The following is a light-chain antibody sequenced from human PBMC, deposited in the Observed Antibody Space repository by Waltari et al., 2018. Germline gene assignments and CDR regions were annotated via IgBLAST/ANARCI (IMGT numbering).Light chain of an antibody. V-gene: IGLV2-14*01. CDR3: SSQSSNHVVL. J-gene: IGLJ2*01. CDR1: SNDVGGYNS. CDR2: DVS. Sequence: QSALTQPASVSGSPGQSVTIFCTGTSNDVGGYNSVSWYHEHPGQAPRVIIYDVSDRPSGVSDRFSGSKSGHTASLTISGLQAEDEADYYCSSQSSNHVVLFGGGTKLTVL.